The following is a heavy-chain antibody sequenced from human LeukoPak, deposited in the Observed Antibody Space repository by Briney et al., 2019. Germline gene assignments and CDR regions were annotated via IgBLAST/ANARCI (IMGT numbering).Heavy chain of an antibody. Sequence: GASVKVSCKASGYTFTKYYMHWVRQAPGQGLEWMGIINPSGGGTTYAQKFQDRVTMARDTSTSTAYMELSSLRSEDTAVYYCATWGSSSSPLPSMDVWGQGTTVIVSS. CDR1: GYTFTKYY. J-gene: IGHJ6*02. CDR2: INPSGGGT. V-gene: IGHV1-46*01. CDR3: ATWGSSSSPLPSMDV. D-gene: IGHD6-13*01.